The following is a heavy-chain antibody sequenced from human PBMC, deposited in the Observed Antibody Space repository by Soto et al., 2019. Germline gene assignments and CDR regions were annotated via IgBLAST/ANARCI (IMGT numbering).Heavy chain of an antibody. CDR2: IKGKIAGGTT. CDR3: ATYSTQAFFDGVPCYSVQPNIHDS. Sequence: PGGSLRLSCAASGFSFSNGRMCWVRQAPGKGLEWVGRIKGKIAGGTTDYSVLVKGRFTISRDDSKDTLYLQLNSLKTEDTAVYYCATYSTQAFFDGVPCYSVQPNIHDSWGQGTLVTVSA. J-gene: IGHJ4*02. D-gene: IGHD2-15*01. V-gene: IGHV3-15*01. CDR1: GFSFSNGR.